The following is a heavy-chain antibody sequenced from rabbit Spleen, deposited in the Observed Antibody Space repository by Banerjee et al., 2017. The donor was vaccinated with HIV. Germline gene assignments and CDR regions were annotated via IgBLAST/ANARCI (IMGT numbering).Heavy chain of an antibody. Sequence: QEKLEESGGDLVKPEGSLTLTCTASGFSFSSNYYICWVRQAPGKGLEWIACIYAGDGSTVYASWAKGRFTISKTSSTTVTLQMTSLTAADTATYFCARDTGSSFSSYGMDLWGPGTLVTVS. V-gene: IGHV1S45*01. CDR3: ARDTGSSFSSYGMDL. CDR2: IYAGDGST. D-gene: IGHD8-1*01. CDR1: GFSFSSNYY. J-gene: IGHJ6*01.